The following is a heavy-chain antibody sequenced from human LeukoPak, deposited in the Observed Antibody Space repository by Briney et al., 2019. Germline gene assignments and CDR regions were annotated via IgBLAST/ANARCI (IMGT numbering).Heavy chain of an antibody. CDR2: IIPIFGTA. CDR3: ARMVRGVIIPYGMDV. Sequence: ASVKVSCKASGGTFSSYAISWVRQAPGQGLEWMGGIIPIFGTANYAQKFQGRVTITADESTSTAYMELSSLRSEDTAVYYCARMVRGVIIPYGMDVWGQGTTVTVSS. CDR1: GGTFSSYA. V-gene: IGHV1-69*13. D-gene: IGHD3-10*01. J-gene: IGHJ6*02.